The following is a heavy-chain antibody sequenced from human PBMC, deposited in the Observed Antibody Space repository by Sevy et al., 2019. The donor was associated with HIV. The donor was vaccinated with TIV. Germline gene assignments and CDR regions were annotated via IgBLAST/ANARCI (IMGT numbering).Heavy chain of an antibody. V-gene: IGHV1-18*01. Sequence: ASVKFSCKASGYTFTSYGISWVRQAPGQGLEWMGWISAYNGNTNYAQKLQGRVTMTTDTSTSTAYMELRSLRSDDTAVYYCARDLRGPLYYDFWSGYYGAFDYWGQGTLVTVSS. D-gene: IGHD3-3*01. J-gene: IGHJ4*02. CDR1: GYTFTSYG. CDR2: ISAYNGNT. CDR3: ARDLRGPLYYDFWSGYYGAFDY.